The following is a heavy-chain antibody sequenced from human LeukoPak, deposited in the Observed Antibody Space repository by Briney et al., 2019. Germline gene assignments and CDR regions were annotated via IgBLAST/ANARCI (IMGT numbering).Heavy chain of an antibody. D-gene: IGHD5-12*01. J-gene: IGHJ4*02. Sequence: PSETLSLTCTVSGYSISSGYYWGWIRQPPGEGLEWIGSIYHSGSAHYNPSLKSRVTISVDTSKNQFSLRLRSMTATDTAVYYCARRLGRPYTGIDFWGQGTLVTVSS. CDR3: ARRLGRPYTGIDF. CDR2: IYHSGSA. CDR1: GYSISSGYY. V-gene: IGHV4-38-2*02.